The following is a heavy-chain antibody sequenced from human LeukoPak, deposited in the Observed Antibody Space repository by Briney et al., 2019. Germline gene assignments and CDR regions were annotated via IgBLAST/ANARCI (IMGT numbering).Heavy chain of an antibody. J-gene: IGHJ4*02. D-gene: IGHD3-16*01. CDR1: GFTFSGYG. CDR3: TRGARGGDY. CDR2: ITSNGAGT. Sequence: GGSLRLSCAASGFTFSGYGMSWVRQAPGKGLEWVSGITSNGAGTYHADSVKGRFTISRDNSKNTLSLQMNGLRDEDTAIYCCTRGARGGDYWGQGTLVTVSS. V-gene: IGHV3-23*01.